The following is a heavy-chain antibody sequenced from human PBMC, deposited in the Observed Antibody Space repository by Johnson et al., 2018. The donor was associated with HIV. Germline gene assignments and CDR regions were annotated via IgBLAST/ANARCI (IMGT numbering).Heavy chain of an antibody. CDR3: ARPYSSAWYGAFDI. CDR2: INSAGSST. V-gene: IGHV3-74*01. J-gene: IGHJ3*02. D-gene: IGHD6-19*01. CDR1: GFSLSRYW. Sequence: VQLVESGGGLVQPGGSLRLSCAGSGFSLSRYWMHWVRQAPGKGLVWVSRINSAGSSTSYADSVKGRFTISRDNAKNSLYLQMNSLRAEDTAVYYCARPYSSAWYGAFDIWGQGTMVTVSS.